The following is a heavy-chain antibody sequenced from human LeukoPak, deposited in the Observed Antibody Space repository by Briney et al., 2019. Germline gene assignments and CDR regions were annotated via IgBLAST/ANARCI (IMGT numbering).Heavy chain of an antibody. CDR3: ASGTVAGYYFDY. V-gene: IGHV4-61*02. CDR2: IYSSGST. Sequence: SETLSLTCTVSGGSISSGSYYWSWIRQPAGKGLEWIGRIYSSGSTNYNPSLKSRVTISVDTSKNQLSLKLSSVTAADTAVYYCASGTVAGYYFDYWGQGTLVTVSS. D-gene: IGHD6-19*01. J-gene: IGHJ4*02. CDR1: GGSISSGSYY.